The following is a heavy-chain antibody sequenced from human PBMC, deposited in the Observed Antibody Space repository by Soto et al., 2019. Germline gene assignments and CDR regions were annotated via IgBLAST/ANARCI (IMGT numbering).Heavy chain of an antibody. CDR2: IYPGDSDT. CDR1: GYSFTSYW. D-gene: IGHD6-13*01. Sequence: PGESLKISCKGSGYSFTSYWIGWVRQMPGKGLEWMGIIYPGDSDTRYSPSFQGQVTISADKSISTAYLQWSSLKASDTAMYYCARQRQQLVYYYYYGMDVWGQRTTVTVSS. CDR3: ARQRQQLVYYYYYGMDV. V-gene: IGHV5-51*01. J-gene: IGHJ6*02.